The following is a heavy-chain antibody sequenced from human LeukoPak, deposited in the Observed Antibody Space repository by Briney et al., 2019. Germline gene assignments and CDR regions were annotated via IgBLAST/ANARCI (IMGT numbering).Heavy chain of an antibody. CDR2: IQSEGSGK. CDR1: GFIFSNYA. D-gene: IGHD2-21*01. J-gene: IGHJ4*02. V-gene: IGHV3-30*02. Sequence: GGSLRLSCVPSGFIFSNYAVHWVRQAPGKGLEWVAFIQSEGSGKYYADSVKGRFTVSRDNSKNTLYLQMNSPRVEDTAIYYCARDTPGFGGDDFDYWGQGTLVIVSS. CDR3: ARDTPGFGGDDFDY.